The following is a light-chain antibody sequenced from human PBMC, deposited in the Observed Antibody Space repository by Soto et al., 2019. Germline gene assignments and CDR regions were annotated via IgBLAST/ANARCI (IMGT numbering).Light chain of an antibody. V-gene: IGKV1-5*03. Sequence: DIQMTQSPSTLSASVGDRVTITCRASQSISSWLAWYQKKPGKAPKLLIYKASGLESGVPSRFSGSGSGTDFTLTISSLQPEDFATYYCQQYDSSSTFGGGTKVDIK. CDR1: QSISSW. J-gene: IGKJ4*02. CDR2: KAS. CDR3: QQYDSSST.